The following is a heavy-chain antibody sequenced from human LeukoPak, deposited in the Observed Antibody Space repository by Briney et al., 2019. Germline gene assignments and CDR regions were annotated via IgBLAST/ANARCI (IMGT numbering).Heavy chain of an antibody. CDR3: AKDDAWLRFGE. Sequence: PGGTLRLSCGASRFTFSNYGMSWVRQAPGKGLEWVSGISGSGGSTYYADSVKGRFTISRDNSKNTLYLQMNSLRAEDTAVYYCAKDDAWLRFGEWSQGTLVTVSS. D-gene: IGHD3-10*01. J-gene: IGHJ4*02. CDR1: RFTFSNYG. V-gene: IGHV3-23*01. CDR2: ISGSGGST.